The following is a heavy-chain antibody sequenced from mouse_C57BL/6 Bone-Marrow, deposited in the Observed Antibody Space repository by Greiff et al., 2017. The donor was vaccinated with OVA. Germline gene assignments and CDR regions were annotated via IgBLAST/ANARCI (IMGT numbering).Heavy chain of an antibody. J-gene: IGHJ2*01. D-gene: IGHD2-2*01. CDR1: GYTFTSYW. CDR3: ARVYGYRNYFDY. CDR2: IHPNSGST. V-gene: IGHV1-64*01. Sequence: QVQLQQPGAELVKPGASVKLSCKASGYTFTSYWMHWVKQRPGQGLEWIGMIHPNSGSTNYNEKFKSKATLTVDTSSSTAYMQLRSLTSEDSAVYYCARVYGYRNYFDYWGQGTTLTVSS.